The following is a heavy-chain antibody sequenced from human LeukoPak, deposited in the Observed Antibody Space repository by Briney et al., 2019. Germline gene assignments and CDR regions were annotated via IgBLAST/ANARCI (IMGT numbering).Heavy chain of an antibody. V-gene: IGHV3-30-3*01. Sequence: GGSLRLSCAASGFTFSDYAMHWVRQAPGKGLEWVAVLSYGGTNKYYADSVKGRFTMSRDNSKNTMFLQMNSLRAEDTAVYHCARDRSGYANDAFDFWGQGTMVTVSS. J-gene: IGHJ3*01. CDR2: LSYGGTNK. CDR3: ARDRSGYANDAFDF. D-gene: IGHD3-3*01. CDR1: GFTFSDYA.